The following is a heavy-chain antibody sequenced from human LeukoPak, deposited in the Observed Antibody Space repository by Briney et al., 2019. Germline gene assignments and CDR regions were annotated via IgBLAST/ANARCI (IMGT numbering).Heavy chain of an antibody. Sequence: GSVEVSCKASGYTFTGYYMHWVRQAPGQGLEWMGRINPNSGGTNYAQKFQGRVTMTRDTSISTAYMELSRLRSDDTAVYYCARGRLGTDGDYWGQGTLVTVSS. V-gene: IGHV1-2*06. CDR2: INPNSGGT. CDR3: ARGRLGTDGDY. D-gene: IGHD3-16*01. CDR1: GYTFTGYY. J-gene: IGHJ4*02.